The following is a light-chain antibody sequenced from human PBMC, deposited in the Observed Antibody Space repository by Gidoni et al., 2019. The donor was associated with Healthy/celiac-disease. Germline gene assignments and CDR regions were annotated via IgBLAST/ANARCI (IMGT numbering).Light chain of an antibody. CDR3: QQYNSALT. Sequence: DIQMTQSPSTLSASVGDRVTITCRASQRISSWLAWYQQKPGKAPKLLIYDASSLESGVPSRFSGSGSGTEFTLTISSLQPDDFATYYCQQYNSALTFGGGTKVEIK. CDR1: QRISSW. V-gene: IGKV1-5*01. J-gene: IGKJ4*01. CDR2: DAS.